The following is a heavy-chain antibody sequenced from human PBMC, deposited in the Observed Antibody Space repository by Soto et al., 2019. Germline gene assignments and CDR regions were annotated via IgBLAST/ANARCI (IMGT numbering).Heavy chain of an antibody. Sequence: GASVKVSCKASGYTFTSYDINWVRQATVQGLEWMGWMNPNSGNTGYAQKFQGRVTMTRNTSISTAYMELSSLRSEDTAVYYCARGRKKRATQYFAYWGQGTLVTVSS. J-gene: IGHJ4*02. V-gene: IGHV1-8*01. CDR2: MNPNSGNT. CDR3: ARGRKKRATQYFAY. CDR1: GYTFTSYD.